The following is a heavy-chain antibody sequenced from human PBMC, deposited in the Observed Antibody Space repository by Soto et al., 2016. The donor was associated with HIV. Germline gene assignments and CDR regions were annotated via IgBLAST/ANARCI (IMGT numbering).Heavy chain of an antibody. CDR1: GFTFSSYA. V-gene: IGHV3-23*01. J-gene: IGHJ3*02. D-gene: IGHD2-2*01. CDR2: ISGSGGST. Sequence: EVQLLESGGGLVQPGGSLRFSCAASGFTFSSYAMSWVRQAPGKGLEWVSGISGSGGSTYYADSVKGRFTISRDNSKNSLYLQMNSLRTEDTALYYCAIIIVVVPAAIDDAFDIWGQGTMVTVSS. CDR3: AIIIVVVPAAIDDAFDI.